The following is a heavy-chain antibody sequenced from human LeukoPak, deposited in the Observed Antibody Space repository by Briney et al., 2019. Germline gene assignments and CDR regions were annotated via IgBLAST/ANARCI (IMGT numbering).Heavy chain of an antibody. V-gene: IGHV3-30*04. J-gene: IGHJ5*02. Sequence: GRSLRLSCAASGFTFSSYAMHWGRQAPGKGLERVAVISYDGSNKYYADSVKGRFTIYRDNSKNTLYLQTNSLRAEDTAVYYCARDLPGEYYDISYWFDPWGQGTLVTVSS. CDR3: ARDLPGEYYDISYWFDP. D-gene: IGHD3-9*01. CDR2: ISYDGSNK. CDR1: GFTFSSYA.